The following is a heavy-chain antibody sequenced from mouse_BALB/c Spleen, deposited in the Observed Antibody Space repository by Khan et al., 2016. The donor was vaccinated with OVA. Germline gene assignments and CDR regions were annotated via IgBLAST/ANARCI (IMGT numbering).Heavy chain of an antibody. CDR2: INPGSGNS. V-gene: IGHV1-77*01. J-gene: IGHJ3*01. Sequence: QVQLKQSGAELARPGASVKLSCKASGYTFTDYYIDWVKQRTGQGFEWIGEINPGSGNSYYNEKLTGKATLTADKSSNTAFVQLSSLTSDDSAVYFCAREWGAWFAYWGQGTLVTVSA. CDR1: GYTFTDYY. CDR3: AREWGAWFAY.